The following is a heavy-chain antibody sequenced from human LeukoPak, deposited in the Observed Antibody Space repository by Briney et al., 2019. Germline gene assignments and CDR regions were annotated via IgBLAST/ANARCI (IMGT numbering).Heavy chain of an antibody. J-gene: IGHJ4*02. V-gene: IGHV3-7*01. Sequence: GGSLRLSCAASGFTFSSYWVSWVRQAPGKGLEWVANIKQDGSEKYYVDSVKGRFTISRDNAKNSLYLQMNSLRAEDTAVYYCARGCSVATCFDYWGQGTLVTVSS. CDR1: GFTFSSYW. D-gene: IGHD2-15*01. CDR3: ARGCSVATCFDY. CDR2: IKQDGSEK.